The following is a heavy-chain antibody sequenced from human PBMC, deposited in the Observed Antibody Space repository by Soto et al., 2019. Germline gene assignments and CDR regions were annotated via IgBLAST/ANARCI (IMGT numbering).Heavy chain of an antibody. CDR1: GFTFSSYG. V-gene: IGHV3-30*18. D-gene: IGHD3-22*01. Sequence: HPGGSLRLSCAASGFTFSSYGMHWVRQAPGKGLEWVAVISYDGSNKYYADSVKGRFTISRDNSKNTLYLQMNSLRAEDTAVYYCAKSHHPLYYYDSSGYYYYYYGMDVWGQGTTVTVSS. J-gene: IGHJ6*02. CDR2: ISYDGSNK. CDR3: AKSHHPLYYYDSSGYYYYYYGMDV.